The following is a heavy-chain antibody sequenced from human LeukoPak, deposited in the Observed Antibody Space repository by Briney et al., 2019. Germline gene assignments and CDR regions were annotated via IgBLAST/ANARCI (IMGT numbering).Heavy chain of an antibody. D-gene: IGHD6-19*01. Sequence: GGSLRLSCAASGFTVSSNYMSWVRQAPGKGVEWVGFIRSKAYGGTTEYSSSVKRSFTISRDDSKSIAYLQINSLKTEHTAVYYCTRALGIAVAGTKYGMDVWGQGTTVTVSS. V-gene: IGHV3-71*01. J-gene: IGHJ6*02. CDR2: IRSKAYGGTT. CDR1: GFTVSSNY. CDR3: TRALGIAVAGTKYGMDV.